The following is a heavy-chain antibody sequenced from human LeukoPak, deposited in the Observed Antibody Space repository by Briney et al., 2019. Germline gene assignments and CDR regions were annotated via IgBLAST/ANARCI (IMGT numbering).Heavy chain of an antibody. CDR3: ARSLHGYSYGLDY. CDR2: TYPGDSDT. J-gene: IGHJ4*02. CDR1: GYSFTTDW. Sequence: GESLKISCKGSGYSFTTDWIGWVRQMPGKGLEWMGITYPGDSDTRYSPSFQGQVTISADKSSSTAYLQWSSLEASDTAMYYCARSLHGYSYGLDYWGQGTLVTVSS. V-gene: IGHV5-51*01. D-gene: IGHD1-26*01.